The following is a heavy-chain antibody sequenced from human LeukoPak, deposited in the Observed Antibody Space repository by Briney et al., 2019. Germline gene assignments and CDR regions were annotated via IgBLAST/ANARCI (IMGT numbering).Heavy chain of an antibody. D-gene: IGHD6-13*01. CDR1: GGSISSGGYY. V-gene: IGHV4-31*03. CDR2: IYYSGST. J-gene: IGHJ5*02. CDR3: ARVRWEQQLDWFDP. Sequence: PSQTLSLTCTVSGGSISSGGYYWSWTRQHPGKGLECIRYIYYSGSTYYNPSLKSRLTISVDTSKNQFSLKLSSVTAADTAVYYCARVRWEQQLDWFDPWGQGTLVTVSP.